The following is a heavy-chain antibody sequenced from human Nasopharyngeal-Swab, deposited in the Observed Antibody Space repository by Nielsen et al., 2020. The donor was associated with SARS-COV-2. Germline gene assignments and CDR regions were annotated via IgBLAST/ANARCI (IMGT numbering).Heavy chain of an antibody. CDR3: ATSSSTIAAAGNVRY. Sequence: SVKVSCKASGGTFSSYAISWVRQAPGQGLEWMGGIIPIFGTANYAQKFQGRVTITADKSTSTAYMELSSLRSEDTAVYYCATSSSTIAAAGNVRYWGQGTLVTVSP. V-gene: IGHV1-69*06. CDR1: GGTFSSYA. CDR2: IIPIFGTA. J-gene: IGHJ4*02. D-gene: IGHD6-13*01.